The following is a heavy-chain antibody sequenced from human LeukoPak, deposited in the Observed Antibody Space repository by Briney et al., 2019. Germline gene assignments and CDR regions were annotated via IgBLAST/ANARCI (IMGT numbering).Heavy chain of an antibody. J-gene: IGHJ3*02. CDR3: AFLRSPPYSSSWYYAFDI. D-gene: IGHD6-13*01. V-gene: IGHV1-2*02. Sequence: ASVKVSCKASGYSFTGHYMHWVRQAPGQGLEWMGWINPNSGGTNYAQKFQGRVTMTRDTSISTAYMELSRLRSDDTAVYYCAFLRSPPYSSSWYYAFDIWGQGTMVTVSS. CDR2: INPNSGGT. CDR1: GYSFTGHY.